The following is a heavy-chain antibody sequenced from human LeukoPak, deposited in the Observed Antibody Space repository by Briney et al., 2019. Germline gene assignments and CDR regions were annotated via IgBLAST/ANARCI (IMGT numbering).Heavy chain of an antibody. J-gene: IGHJ4*02. D-gene: IGHD2-15*01. CDR2: IYYSGST. CDR3: ARDGCSGGSCYPRD. Sequence: RPSETLSLTCSVSGGSISSYYWSWIRQPPGKGLEWIGYIYYSGSTNYNPSLKSRVTISVDTSKNQFSLKLSSVTAADTAVYYCARDGCSGGSCYPRDWGQGTLVTVSS. CDR1: GGSISSYY. V-gene: IGHV4-59*01.